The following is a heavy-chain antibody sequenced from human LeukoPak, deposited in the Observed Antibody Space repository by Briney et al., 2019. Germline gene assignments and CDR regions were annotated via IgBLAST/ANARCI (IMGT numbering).Heavy chain of an antibody. CDR3: ARLSLVAGSVDY. D-gene: IGHD6-19*01. Sequence: PSETLFLTCTVSGGSISSSSYYWGWIRQPPGKGLEWIGSVYYSGSTYYHPSLKSRVTISVDTSKSQFSLKLNSLTAADTAVYYCARLSLVAGSVDYWGQGTLVTVSS. J-gene: IGHJ4*02. V-gene: IGHV4-39*01. CDR2: VYYSGST. CDR1: GGSISSSSYY.